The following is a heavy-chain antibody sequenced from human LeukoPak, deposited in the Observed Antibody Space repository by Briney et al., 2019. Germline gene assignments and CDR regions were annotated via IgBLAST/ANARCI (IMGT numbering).Heavy chain of an antibody. CDR3: ARDSSGWFYYMDV. J-gene: IGHJ6*03. Sequence: PGGSLRLSCAASGFTFSSYSMNWVRQAPGKGLEWDSSISSSSSYIYYADSVKGRFTISRDNAKNSLYLQMNSLRAEDTAVYYCARDSSGWFYYMDVWGKGTTVTVSS. D-gene: IGHD6-19*01. CDR2: ISSSSSYI. V-gene: IGHV3-21*01. CDR1: GFTFSSYS.